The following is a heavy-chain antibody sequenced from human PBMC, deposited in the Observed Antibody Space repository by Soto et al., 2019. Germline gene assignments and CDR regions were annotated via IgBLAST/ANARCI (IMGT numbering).Heavy chain of an antibody. D-gene: IGHD2-15*01. CDR3: ARVRWFFDN. J-gene: IGHJ4*02. Sequence: PSETRSRTCTVSGGSGSRGSDYWSWIRQPPGKGLEWIGCIYYSGTTNYIPSLKSRVTISIDTSKNQFSLKLSSVTAVDTAVYYCARVRWFFDNWGQGTPVTVSS. CDR1: GGSGSRGSDY. V-gene: IGHV4-61*01. CDR2: IYYSGTT.